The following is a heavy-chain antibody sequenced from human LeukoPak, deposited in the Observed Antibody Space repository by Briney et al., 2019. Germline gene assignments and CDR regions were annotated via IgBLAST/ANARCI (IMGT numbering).Heavy chain of an antibody. V-gene: IGHV4-39*07. CDR3: ARAGGLSLLELLRNYYYYYYMDV. CDR2: IYYSGST. Sequence: PSETLSLTCTVSGGSISSSSYYWGWIRQPPGKGLEWIGSIYYSGSTYYNPSLKSRVTISVDTSKNQFSLKLSSVTAADTAVYYCARAGGLSLLELLRNYYYYYYMDVWGKGTTVTVSS. J-gene: IGHJ6*03. CDR1: GGSISSSSYY. D-gene: IGHD1-7*01.